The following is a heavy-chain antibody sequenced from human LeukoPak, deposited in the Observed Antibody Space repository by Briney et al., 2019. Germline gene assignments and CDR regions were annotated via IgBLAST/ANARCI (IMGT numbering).Heavy chain of an antibody. CDR2: IYYSGST. Sequence: SETLSLTCTVSGGSISSSSYYWGWIRQPPGKGLEWIGSIYYSGSTYYNPSLKSRVTISVDTSKNQFSLKLSSVTAADTAVYYCARQADYGDTDWGQGTLVTVSP. CDR1: GGSISSSSYY. CDR3: ARQADYGDTD. V-gene: IGHV4-39*01. D-gene: IGHD4-17*01. J-gene: IGHJ4*02.